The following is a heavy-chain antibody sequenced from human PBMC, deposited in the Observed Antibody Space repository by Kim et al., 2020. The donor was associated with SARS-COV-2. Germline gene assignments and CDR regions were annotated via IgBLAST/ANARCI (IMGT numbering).Heavy chain of an antibody. CDR2: K. J-gene: IGHJ4*02. V-gene: IGHV3-7*01. D-gene: IGHD3-10*01. Sequence: KYYVDSVRGRFTISRDNAKNSLYLQMDSLRAEDMAVYYCARPVRSGSLDYWGQGTLVTVSS. CDR3: ARPVRSGSLDY.